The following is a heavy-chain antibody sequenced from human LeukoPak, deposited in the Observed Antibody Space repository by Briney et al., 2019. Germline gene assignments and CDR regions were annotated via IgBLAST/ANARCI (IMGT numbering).Heavy chain of an antibody. Sequence: GGSLRLSCAASGFTFSSYAMSWVRQAPGRGLEWVSAISGSGGTTYYADSVKGRFTISRDNSKNTLYLQMNSPRAEDTAVYYCAKVGPRYCSGGSCSPPSWFDPWGQGTLVTVSS. V-gene: IGHV3-23*01. D-gene: IGHD2-15*01. CDR1: GFTFSSYA. CDR2: ISGSGGTT. J-gene: IGHJ5*02. CDR3: AKVGPRYCSGGSCSPPSWFDP.